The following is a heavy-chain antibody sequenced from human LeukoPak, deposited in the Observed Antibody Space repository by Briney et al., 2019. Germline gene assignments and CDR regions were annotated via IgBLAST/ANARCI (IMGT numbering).Heavy chain of an antibody. J-gene: IGHJ5*02. D-gene: IGHD5-24*01. Sequence: GESLKISCKGSGYSFTSYWIGWVRQMPGKGLEWMGIIYPGDSDTRYSPSFQGQVTISADKSISTAYLQWSSLKASDTAMYYCARLEGQTTIPPNWFDPWGQGTLVTVSS. CDR1: GYSFTSYW. CDR3: ARLEGQTTIPPNWFDP. CDR2: IYPGDSDT. V-gene: IGHV5-51*01.